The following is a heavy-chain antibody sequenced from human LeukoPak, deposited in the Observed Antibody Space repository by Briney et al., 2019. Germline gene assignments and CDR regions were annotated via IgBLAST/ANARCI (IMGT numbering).Heavy chain of an antibody. CDR2: INHSGST. Sequence: SETLSLTCAVYGGSFSGYYWSWIRQPPGKGLEWIGEINHSGSTNYNPSLKSRVTISVDTSKNQFSLKLSSVTAADTAVYHCARASEDIVVVPAARDYWYFDLWGRGTLVTVSS. J-gene: IGHJ2*01. V-gene: IGHV4-34*01. CDR1: GGSFSGYY. D-gene: IGHD2-2*01. CDR3: ARASEDIVVVPAARDYWYFDL.